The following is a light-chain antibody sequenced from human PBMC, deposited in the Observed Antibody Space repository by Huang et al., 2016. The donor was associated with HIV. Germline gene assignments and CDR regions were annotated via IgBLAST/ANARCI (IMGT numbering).Light chain of an antibody. J-gene: IGKJ4*01. V-gene: IGKV1-6*01. CDR2: HAS. CDR3: LQNYNYPLT. Sequence: AIQVTQFPSSLSASVGDRVNMTCRSSHHIGNDIGWYPQKQGKAPKLRMQHASTLRSGTPSRFSGSGSGTDFTLHISSLQPEDFATYYCLQNYNYPLTFGGGTKVEIK. CDR1: HHIGND.